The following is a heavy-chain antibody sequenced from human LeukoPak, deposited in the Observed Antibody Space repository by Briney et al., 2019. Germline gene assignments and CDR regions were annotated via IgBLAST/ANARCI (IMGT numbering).Heavy chain of an antibody. Sequence: SETLSLTCAVYGGSFSGYYWSWIRQPPGKGLEWIGEINHSGSTNYNPSLKSRVTISVDTSKNQFSLKLSSVTAADTAVYYCARGLYYDFWSGSGPNIMVRGVRGVSHNYYGMDVWGQGTTVTVSS. CDR3: ARGLYYDFWSGSGPNIMVRGVRGVSHNYYGMDV. CDR1: GGSFSGYY. J-gene: IGHJ6*02. V-gene: IGHV4-34*01. D-gene: IGHD3-3*01. CDR2: INHSGST.